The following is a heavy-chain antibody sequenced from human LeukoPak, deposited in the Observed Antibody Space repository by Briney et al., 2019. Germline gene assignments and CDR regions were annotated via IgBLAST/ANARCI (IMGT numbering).Heavy chain of an antibody. Sequence: ASVKVSCKASGYTFTGYYMHWVRQAPGQGLEWMGRINPNSGGTYYAQKFQDRVTMTRDTSISTAYMELSRLTSDDTAVSYCARGPRSSSGYYEFDYWGQGTLVTVSS. CDR3: ARGPRSSSGYYEFDY. V-gene: IGHV1-2*06. D-gene: IGHD3-22*01. CDR1: GYTFTGYY. CDR2: INPNSGGT. J-gene: IGHJ4*02.